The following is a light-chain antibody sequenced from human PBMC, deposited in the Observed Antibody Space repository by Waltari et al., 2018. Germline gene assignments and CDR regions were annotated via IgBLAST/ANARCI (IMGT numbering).Light chain of an antibody. Sequence: QSALTQPRSVSGSPGQSVTISCTGTRSAVGYSYYFSWYQQQPGKAPKVIIYDVNERPSGVPDRCSGSKSGNTASLTISGLQAEDEADYYCCSYAGNYLRVFGGGTKLTVL. CDR2: DVN. CDR1: RSAVGYSYY. CDR3: CSYAGNYLRV. J-gene: IGLJ2*01. V-gene: IGLV2-11*01.